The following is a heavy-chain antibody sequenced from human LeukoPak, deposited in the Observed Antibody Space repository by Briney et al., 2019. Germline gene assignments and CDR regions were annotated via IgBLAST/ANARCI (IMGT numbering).Heavy chain of an antibody. V-gene: IGHV3-30-3*01. D-gene: IGHD3-22*01. CDR2: ISYDGSNK. J-gene: IGHJ4*01. CDR3: ASDSSGYYYGRVPSDY. CDR1: GFTFSSYP. Sequence: GRSLRLSCAASGFTFSSYPMHWVRQAPGKGLEWVAIISYDGSNKYYADSVKGRFTISRDNSKNTLYLQMNSLRPEDTAVYYCASDSSGYYYGRVPSDYWGHGTLVTVSS.